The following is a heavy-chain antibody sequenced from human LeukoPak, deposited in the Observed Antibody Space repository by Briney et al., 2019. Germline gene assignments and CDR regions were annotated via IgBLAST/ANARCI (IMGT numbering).Heavy chain of an antibody. CDR1: GYTFTGYY. CDR3: ASPYCSSTSCYVEDSFDI. J-gene: IGHJ3*02. Sequence: ASVKVSCKASGYTFTGYYMHWVRQAPGQGPEWMGWINPNSGGTNYAQKFQGRVTMTRDTSISTAYMELSRLRSDDTAVYYCASPYCSSTSCYVEDSFDIWGQGTMVTVSS. D-gene: IGHD2-2*01. V-gene: IGHV1-2*02. CDR2: INPNSGGT.